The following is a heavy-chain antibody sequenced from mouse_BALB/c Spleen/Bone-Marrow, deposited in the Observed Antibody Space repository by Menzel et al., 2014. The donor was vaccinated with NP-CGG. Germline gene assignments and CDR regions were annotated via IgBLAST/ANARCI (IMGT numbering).Heavy chain of an antibody. CDR2: IDPANGNT. D-gene: IGHD2-4*01. J-gene: IGHJ3*01. Sequence: SGAELVKPGASVKLSCTASGFNIKDTYMHWVKQRPEQGLEWIGRIDPANGNTKYDPKFQGKATITADTSSNTAYLQLSSLTSEDTAVYYCARRGLYYDYDAWFAYWGQGTLVTVSA. V-gene: IGHV14-3*02. CDR3: ARRGLYYDYDAWFAY. CDR1: GFNIKDTY.